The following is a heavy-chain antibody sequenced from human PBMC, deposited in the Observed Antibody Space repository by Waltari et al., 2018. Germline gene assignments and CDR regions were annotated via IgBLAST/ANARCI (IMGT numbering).Heavy chain of an antibody. CDR1: GFSFSTYT. J-gene: IGHJ3*02. CDR3: ARNIYIYNFDAFDI. CDR2: ISTTGNYM. V-gene: IGHV3-21*02. D-gene: IGHD1-1*01. Sequence: EVQLVESGGGLVKPGGSLRLHCAASGFSFSTYTMNWVRQAPGKGLEWVSSISTTGNYMYYGDSVKGRFTISRDSARNSLYLQMHSLRAEDTAIYYCARNIYIYNFDAFDIWGQGTMVTVSS.